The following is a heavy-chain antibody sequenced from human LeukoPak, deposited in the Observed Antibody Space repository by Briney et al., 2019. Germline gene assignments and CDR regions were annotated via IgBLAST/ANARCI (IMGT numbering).Heavy chain of an antibody. V-gene: IGHV4-34*01. Sequence: PSETLSLTCAVYGGSFSGYYWSWIRQPPGKGLEWIGEINHSGSTNYNPSLKSRVTISVDTSKNQFSLKLSSVTAADTAVYYCARRSSHFDYWGQGTLVTVSS. CDR1: GGSFSGYY. CDR3: ARRSSHFDY. CDR2: INHSGST. J-gene: IGHJ4*02.